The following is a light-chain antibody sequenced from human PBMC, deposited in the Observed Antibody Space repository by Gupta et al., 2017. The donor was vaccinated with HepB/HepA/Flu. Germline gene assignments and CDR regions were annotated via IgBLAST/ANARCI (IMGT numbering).Light chain of an antibody. CDR3: QQSYSTRRLT. V-gene: IGKV1-39*01. CDR1: QGISSY. J-gene: IGKJ4*01. Sequence: DIQMTQSPSSLSASVGDRVTITCRASQGISSYLNWYQQKPGKAPKLLIYAASSLQSGVPSRFSDSGSGTDFTLTISSLQPEDFATYYCQQSYSTRRLTFGGGTKVEIK. CDR2: AAS.